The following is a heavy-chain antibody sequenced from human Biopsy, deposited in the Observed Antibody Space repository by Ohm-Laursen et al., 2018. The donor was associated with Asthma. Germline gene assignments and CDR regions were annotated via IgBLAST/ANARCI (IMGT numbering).Heavy chain of an antibody. CDR2: THQSGYT. J-gene: IGHJ6*02. D-gene: IGHD1-26*01. CDR1: GGSFSSNY. CDR3: ARGSSSRLSQWELLVSGGKRAHSYYGMDV. V-gene: IGHV4-34*01. Sequence: PGTLSLTCAVYGGSFSSNYWSWIRQTPGKGLEWLGDTHQSGYTNYNPSLSRRLTLSVDTSKNQFSLRLTSVTAADTAVYYCARGSSSRLSQWELLVSGGKRAHSYYGMDVWGQGTTVTVSS.